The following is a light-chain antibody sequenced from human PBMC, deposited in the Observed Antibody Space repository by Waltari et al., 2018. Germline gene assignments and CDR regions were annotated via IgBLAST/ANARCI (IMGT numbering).Light chain of an antibody. CDR3: QHYVRLPAT. CDR2: GAS. V-gene: IGKV3-20*01. CDR1: QRVGRT. Sequence: EIVLTQSPGTLSLSPGERATLACRASQRVGRTLAWYQQKPGRAPRLRIFGASSRASGSPDRCSGSGSGTDFSLTISRLEPEDFAVYYCQHYVRLPATFGQGTKVEIK. J-gene: IGKJ1*01.